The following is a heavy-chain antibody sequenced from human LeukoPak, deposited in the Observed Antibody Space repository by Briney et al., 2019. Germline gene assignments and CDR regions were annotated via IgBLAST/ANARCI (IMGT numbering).Heavy chain of an antibody. V-gene: IGHV3-30*02. CDR1: GFTFSSYG. D-gene: IGHD3-10*01. Sequence: GGSLRLSCAASGFTFSSYGMHWVRQAPGKGLEWVAFIRYDGSNKYYADSVKGRFTISRDNSKNTLYLQMNSLRAEDTAMYYCAKGSYYYASGSFHWFDPRGQGTLVTVSS. CDR3: AKGSYYYASGSFHWFDP. CDR2: IRYDGSNK. J-gene: IGHJ5*02.